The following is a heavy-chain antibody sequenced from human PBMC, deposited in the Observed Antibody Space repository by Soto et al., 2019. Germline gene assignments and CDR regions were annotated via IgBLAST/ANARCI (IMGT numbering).Heavy chain of an antibody. CDR3: ARVFGYLNRGYCSSTSCPGRGFDP. D-gene: IGHD2-2*01. CDR1: GYTFTSYY. V-gene: IGHV1-46*01. CDR2: INPSGGST. J-gene: IGHJ5*02. Sequence: GASVKVSCKASGYTFTSYYMHWVRQAPGQGLEWMGIINPSGGSTSYAQKFQGRVTMTRDTSTSTVYMELSSLRSEDTAVYYCARVFGYLNRGYCSSTSCPGRGFDPWGQGTLVTVSS.